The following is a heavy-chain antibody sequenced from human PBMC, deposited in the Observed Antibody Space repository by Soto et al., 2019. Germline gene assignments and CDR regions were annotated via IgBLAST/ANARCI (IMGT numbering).Heavy chain of an antibody. V-gene: IGHV1-69*01. D-gene: IGHD2-2*01. CDR2: IIPISGTA. J-gene: IGHJ6*02. CDR1: GGTFSSYA. CDR3: ARSQGSSTSLEIYYYYYYGMDV. Sequence: QVQLVQSGAEVKKPGSSVKVSCKASGGTFSSYAISWVRQAPGQGLEWMGGIIPISGTANYAQKFQGRVTITADESTSTAYVELSSLISEDTAVSYCARSQGSSTSLEIYYYYYYGMDVWGQGARVTVSS.